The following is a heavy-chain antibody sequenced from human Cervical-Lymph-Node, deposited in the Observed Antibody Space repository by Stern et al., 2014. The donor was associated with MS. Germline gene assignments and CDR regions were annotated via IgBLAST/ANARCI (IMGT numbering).Heavy chain of an antibody. V-gene: IGHV3-73*01. CDR3: TRTARGCSTTSCLDP. D-gene: IGHD2-2*01. J-gene: IGHJ5*02. CDR1: GFTFSGAV. Sequence: VQLVESGGGLVQPGGSLKLSCAASGFTFSGAVLHWVRQASGKGLEWIGRIRSTAKSHATTYAASVEGRFTISRDDSKNTAYLQMNSLKTDDTAVYYCTRTARGCSTTSCLDPWGQGTLVIVS. CDR2: IRSTAKSHAT.